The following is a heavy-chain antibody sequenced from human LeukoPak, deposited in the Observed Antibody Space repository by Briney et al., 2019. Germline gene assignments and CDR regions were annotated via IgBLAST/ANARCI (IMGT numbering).Heavy chain of an antibody. D-gene: IGHD6-13*01. V-gene: IGHV2-5*01. CDR2: IFWSDDK. CDR1: GFSLSTDGVA. J-gene: IGHJ4*02. Sequence: VSGPTLVKPTQTLTLTCTFSGFSLSTDGVAVGWIRQPPGQALEWLALIFWSDDKRYSPSLRNRLTITKDTSKNQVVLTLTNMDPVDTATYYCAHTTLFSTWGSYDYWGQGILVTVSS. CDR3: AHTTLFSTWGSYDY.